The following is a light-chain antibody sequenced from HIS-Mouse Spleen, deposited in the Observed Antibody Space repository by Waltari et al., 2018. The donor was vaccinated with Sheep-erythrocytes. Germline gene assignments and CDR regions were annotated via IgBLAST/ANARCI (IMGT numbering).Light chain of an antibody. CDR3: CSYAGSSTPWV. J-gene: IGLJ3*02. CDR1: SSDVGSYNL. Sequence: QSALTQPASVSGSPGQSITISCTGTSSDVGSYNLVSWYQQPPGKAPKPKIYEGSKRPSGVSNRFSGSKSGNTASLTISGLQAEDEADYYCCSYAGSSTPWVFGGGTKLTVL. V-gene: IGLV2-23*01. CDR2: EGS.